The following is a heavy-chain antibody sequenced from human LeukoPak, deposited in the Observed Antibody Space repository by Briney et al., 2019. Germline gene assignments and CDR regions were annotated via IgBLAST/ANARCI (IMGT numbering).Heavy chain of an antibody. D-gene: IGHD3-10*01. J-gene: IGHJ4*02. CDR3: ARDRVGSFDY. Sequence: PGGSLRLSCAASGFTFSAYALHWVRQAPGKGLEWVAVISYDGNHKFYADSVKGRFTISRDNSENTLDVQMNSLRAEDTAVYYCARDRVGSFDYWGQGTLVTVSS. CDR1: GFTFSAYA. V-gene: IGHV3-30-3*01. CDR2: ISYDGNHK.